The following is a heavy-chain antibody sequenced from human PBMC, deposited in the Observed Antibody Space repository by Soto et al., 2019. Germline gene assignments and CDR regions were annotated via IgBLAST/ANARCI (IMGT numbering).Heavy chain of an antibody. Sequence: PGGSLRLSCAASGFTFGSYGVHWVRQAPGKGLEWVAAISYDGSNKYYADSVKGRFTISRDNSKNTLYVQMSSLGAEDTAVYFCAKDAEYSGLFDSWGQGTLVTVSS. CDR1: GFTFGSYG. CDR3: AKDAEYSGLFDS. D-gene: IGHD1-26*01. V-gene: IGHV3-30*18. CDR2: ISYDGSNK. J-gene: IGHJ5*01.